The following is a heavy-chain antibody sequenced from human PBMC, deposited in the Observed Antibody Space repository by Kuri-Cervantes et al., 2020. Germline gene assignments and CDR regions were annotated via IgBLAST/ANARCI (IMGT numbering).Heavy chain of an antibody. V-gene: IGHV3-21*01. Sequence: GGSLRLSCAASGFAFSSYSMNWVRQAPGKGLEWVSSISSSSSYIYYADSVKGRFTISRDNFKNTLYLQMNSLRTGDTAVYYCARAGPHYGDNIGYFDYWGQGTLVTVSS. CDR1: GFAFSSYS. CDR3: ARAGPHYGDNIGYFDY. J-gene: IGHJ4*02. D-gene: IGHD4-17*01. CDR2: ISSSSSYI.